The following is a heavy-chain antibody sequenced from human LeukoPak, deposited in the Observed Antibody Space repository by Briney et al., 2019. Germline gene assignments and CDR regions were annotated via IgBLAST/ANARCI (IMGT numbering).Heavy chain of an antibody. CDR2: IIPIFGTA. CDR1: GYTFTSYA. J-gene: IGHJ6*03. D-gene: IGHD7-27*01. CDR3: ASGPGLGNPYYYMDA. V-gene: IGHV1-69*13. Sequence: ASVKVSCKASGYTFTSYAISWVRQAPGQGLEWMGGIIPIFGTANYAQKFQGRVTITADESTSTAYMELSSLRSEDTAVYYCASGPGLGNPYYYMDAWGKGTTVTVSS.